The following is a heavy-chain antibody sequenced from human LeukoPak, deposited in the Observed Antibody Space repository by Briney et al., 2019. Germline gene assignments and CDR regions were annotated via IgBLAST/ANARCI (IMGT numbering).Heavy chain of an antibody. CDR2: IKTKTDGGTT. V-gene: IGHV3-15*01. CDR1: GFTFSNAW. D-gene: IGHD5-18*01. J-gene: IGHJ4*02. Sequence: GGSLRLSCAASGFTFSNAWMIWVRQASGKGLEWVGHIKTKTDGGTTDYAAPMKGRFTISRDDSKNTLYLQMNSLKTEDTAVYYCTTGTWIQLWLADYWGQGTLVTVSS. CDR3: TTGTWIQLWLADY.